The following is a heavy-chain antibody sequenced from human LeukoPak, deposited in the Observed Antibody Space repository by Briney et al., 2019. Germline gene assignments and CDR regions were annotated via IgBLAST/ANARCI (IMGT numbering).Heavy chain of an antibody. Sequence: SETLSLTCTVSGGSISTYYWSWVRQPPGKGLEWIGYIYYTGSTNYNPSFKGRVTMSVDRSKNQFSLRLNSVTAADTAVYYCARRDFMVTFDYWGQGTLVTVSS. V-gene: IGHV4-59*01. D-gene: IGHD5-18*01. CDR2: IYYTGST. CDR3: ARRDFMVTFDY. CDR1: GGSISTYY. J-gene: IGHJ4*02.